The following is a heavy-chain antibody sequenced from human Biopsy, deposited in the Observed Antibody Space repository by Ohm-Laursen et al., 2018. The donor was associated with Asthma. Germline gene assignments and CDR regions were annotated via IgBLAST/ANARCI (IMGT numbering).Heavy chain of an antibody. Sequence: VASVKVSCKASGDSFSNYATSWVRQAPGQGLEWMGGLIPVLGTPDHAQMFEGRVTITADESTSTAYMELSSLSSEDTAVYYCARGYSGSDRIVYYYSGLEVWGQGTTVTVSS. J-gene: IGHJ6*02. CDR2: LIPVLGTP. CDR3: ARGYSGSDRIVYYYSGLEV. V-gene: IGHV1-69*13. D-gene: IGHD5-12*01. CDR1: GDSFSNYA.